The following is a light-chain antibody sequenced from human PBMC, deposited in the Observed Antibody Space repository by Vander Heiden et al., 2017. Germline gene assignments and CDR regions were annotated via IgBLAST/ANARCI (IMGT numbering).Light chain of an antibody. V-gene: IGLV3-25*03. CDR2: KDS. CDR1: ALPKQY. Sequence: SYELTQPPPVSVSPGQTARITCSGDALPKQYAYWYQQKPGQAPVLVIYKDSERPSGIPERFSGSSSGTTVTLTISGVQAEDEADYYCQSADSSGTYVVFGGGTKLTAL. CDR3: QSADSSGTYVV. J-gene: IGLJ2*01.